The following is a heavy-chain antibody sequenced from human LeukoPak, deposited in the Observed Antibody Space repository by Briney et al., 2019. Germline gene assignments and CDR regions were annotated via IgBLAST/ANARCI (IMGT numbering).Heavy chain of an antibody. J-gene: IGHJ4*02. CDR1: GFTVSSNY. CDR2: IYSGGST. D-gene: IGHD5-18*01. Sequence: GGSLRLSCAASGFTVSSNYMSWVRQAPGKGLEWVSVIYSGGSTYYADSVKGRFTIPRDNSKNTLYLQMNSLRAEDTAVYYCAKLDTAMVTDHFDYWGQGTLVAVSS. CDR3: AKLDTAMVTDHFDY. V-gene: IGHV3-53*05.